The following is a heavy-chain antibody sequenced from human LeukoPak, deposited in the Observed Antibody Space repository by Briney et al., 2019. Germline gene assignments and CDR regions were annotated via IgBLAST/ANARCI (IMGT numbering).Heavy chain of an antibody. D-gene: IGHD3-10*01. CDR3: ARDQLSIPARGVIPKWYNWFDP. J-gene: IGHJ5*02. Sequence: ASVKVSCKASGYTFTSYDINWVRQATGQGLEWMGWMNPNSGNTGYAQKFQGRVTMTRNTSISTAYMELSSLRSEDTAVYYCARDQLSIPARGVIPKWYNWFDPWGQGTLVTVSS. CDR1: GYTFTSYD. V-gene: IGHV1-8*01. CDR2: MNPNSGNT.